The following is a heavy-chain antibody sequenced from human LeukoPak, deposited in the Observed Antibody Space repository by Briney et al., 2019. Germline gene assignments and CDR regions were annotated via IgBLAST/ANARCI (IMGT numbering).Heavy chain of an antibody. CDR2: IRYDGSNK. CDR3: ATADGARAYYYYMDV. V-gene: IGHV3-30*02. CDR1: GLTFSSYG. Sequence: PGGSLRLSCAASGLTFSSYGMHWVRQAPGKGLEWVAFIRYDGSNKYYADSVKGRFTISRDNSKNTLYLQMNSLRAEDTAVYYCATADGARAYYYYMDVWGKGTTVTISS. D-gene: IGHD4-17*01. J-gene: IGHJ6*03.